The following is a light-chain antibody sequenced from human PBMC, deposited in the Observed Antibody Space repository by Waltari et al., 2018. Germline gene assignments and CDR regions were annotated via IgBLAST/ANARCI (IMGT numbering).Light chain of an antibody. V-gene: IGLV3-19*01. Sequence: SSELTQDPAVSVAMGQTVRITCQGDSLRSHSASWYQQRPGQAPILVMYDKNNRPSGVPDRFSGSSSDDAASLTITGAQAEDEGSYYCHSRDGSGVGGSFGGGTKLTVL. CDR2: DKN. CDR1: SLRSHS. CDR3: HSRDGSGVGGS. J-gene: IGLJ2*01.